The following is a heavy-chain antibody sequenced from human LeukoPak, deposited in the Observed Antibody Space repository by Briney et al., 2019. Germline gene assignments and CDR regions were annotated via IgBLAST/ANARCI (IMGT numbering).Heavy chain of an antibody. CDR2: IYYSGST. D-gene: IGHD6-6*01. CDR3: ARGRGIAARPNWFDP. Sequence: SETLSLTCTVSGGSISSSSYYWGWIRQPPGKGLEWIGSIYYSGSTYYNPSLKSRVTISVDTSKNQFSLKLSSVTAADTAVYYCARGRGIAARPNWFDPWGQGTLVTVSS. CDR1: GGSISSSSYY. J-gene: IGHJ5*02. V-gene: IGHV4-39*07.